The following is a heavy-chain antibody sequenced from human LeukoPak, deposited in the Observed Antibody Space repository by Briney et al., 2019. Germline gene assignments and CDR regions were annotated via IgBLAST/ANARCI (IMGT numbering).Heavy chain of an antibody. V-gene: IGHV4-34*01. CDR2: INHSGST. CDR1: GGSFSGYY. CDR3: ARDPGRGGSGSYYNV. J-gene: IGHJ4*02. D-gene: IGHD3-10*01. Sequence: SETLSLTCAVYGGSFSGYYWSWIRQPPGKGLEWIGEINHSGSTNYNPSLKSRVTISVDTSKNQFSLKLSSVTAADTAVYYCARDPGRGGSGSYYNVWGQGTLVTVSS.